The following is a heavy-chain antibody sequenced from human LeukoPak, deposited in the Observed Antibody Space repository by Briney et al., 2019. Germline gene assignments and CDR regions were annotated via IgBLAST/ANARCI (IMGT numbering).Heavy chain of an antibody. V-gene: IGHV1-69*13. J-gene: IGHJ3*02. D-gene: IGHD3-10*01. CDR3: ARDGVGDFGAFDI. Sequence: SVKVSCKASGGTFSSYAISWVRQAPGQGLESMGGIIPIFGTANYAQKFQGRVTITADESTSTAYMELSSLRSEDTAVYYCARDGVGDFGAFDIWGQGTMVTVSS. CDR2: IIPIFGTA. CDR1: GGTFSSYA.